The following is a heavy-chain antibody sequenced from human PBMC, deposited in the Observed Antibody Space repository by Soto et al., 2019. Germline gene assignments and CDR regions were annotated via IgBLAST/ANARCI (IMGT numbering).Heavy chain of an antibody. D-gene: IGHD2-15*01. CDR3: ASSLTGEGNDCSGGSCYSGAPLDY. CDR1: GFTFSSYG. CDR2: IWYDGSNK. Sequence: GGSLRLSCAASGFTFSSYGMHWVRQAPGKGLEWVAVIWYDGSNKYYADSVKGRFTISRDNSKNTLYLQMNSLRAEDTAVYYCASSLTGEGNDCSGGSCYSGAPLDYWGQGTLVTVSS. V-gene: IGHV3-33*01. J-gene: IGHJ4*02.